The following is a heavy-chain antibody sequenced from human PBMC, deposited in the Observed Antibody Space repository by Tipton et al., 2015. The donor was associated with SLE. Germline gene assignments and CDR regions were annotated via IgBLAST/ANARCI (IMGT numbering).Heavy chain of an antibody. Sequence: TLSLTCTVSGGSISSGAYYWSWIRQHPGKGLEWIGYIYYSGSTYYNPSLKSRVTISVDPSKNQFSLNLSSVTAADTAVYYCAIWGHTGRVYYWGQGTLVTVSS. CDR1: GGSISSGAYY. D-gene: IGHD1-14*01. V-gene: IGHV4-31*03. CDR3: AIWGHTGRVYY. CDR2: IYYSGST. J-gene: IGHJ4*02.